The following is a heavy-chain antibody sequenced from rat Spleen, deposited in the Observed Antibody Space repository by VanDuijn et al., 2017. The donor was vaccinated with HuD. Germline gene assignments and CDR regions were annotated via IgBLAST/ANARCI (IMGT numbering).Heavy chain of an antibody. J-gene: IGHJ4*01. CDR2: ISTGGGYT. CDR1: GFTFSDYN. D-gene: IGHD1-12*02. CDR3: VRLMMVLIITGVMDA. V-gene: IGHV5S14*01. Sequence: EVQLVESGGGLVQPGRSLKLSCAASGFTFSDYNMAWVRQTPTKGLEWVASISTGGGYTYYRDSVKGRFTISRDNAKNIQFLQMDSLGPEDTATYHWVRLMMVLIITGVMDAWGQGASVTVSS.